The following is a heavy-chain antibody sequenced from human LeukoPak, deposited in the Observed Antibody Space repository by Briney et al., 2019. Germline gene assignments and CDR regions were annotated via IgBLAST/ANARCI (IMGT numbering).Heavy chain of an antibody. CDR2: ISAYNGNT. CDR3: ARAHGPYDRSGYYVF. J-gene: IGHJ1*01. CDR1: GYTFTSYG. Sequence: GASVKVSCKASGYTFTSYGISWVRQAPGQGLEWMGWISAYNGNTNYAQKLQGRVTMTTDTSTSTAYMELRSLRSDDTAVYYCARAHGPYDRSGYYVFWGQGTLVTVSS. V-gene: IGHV1-18*01. D-gene: IGHD3-22*01.